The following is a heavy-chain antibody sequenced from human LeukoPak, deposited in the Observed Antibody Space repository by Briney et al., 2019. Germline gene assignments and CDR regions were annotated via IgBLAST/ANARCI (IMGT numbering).Heavy chain of an antibody. J-gene: IGHJ4*02. Sequence: SETLSLTCTVSGGSISSYYWSWIRQPPGKGLEWIGYIYYSGSTNYNPSLKIRVTISVDTSKNQFSLKLSSVTAADTAVYYCARHPSHGYFDYWGQGTLVTVSS. V-gene: IGHV4-59*08. CDR1: GGSISSYY. CDR3: ARHPSHGYFDY. CDR2: IYYSGST.